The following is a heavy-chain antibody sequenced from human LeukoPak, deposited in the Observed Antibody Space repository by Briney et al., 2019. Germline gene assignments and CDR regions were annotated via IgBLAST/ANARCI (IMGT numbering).Heavy chain of an antibody. CDR2: ISGGDDTT. J-gene: IGHJ6*03. Sequence: GGSLRLSCAASGFIFSNYAMTWVRQGPGKGLEWVSTISGGDDTTTYGDSVKGRFTISRDNSNNTVYLQMDSLRVDDTAVYYCAFSSYYLQGNYYYMDVWGKGTTVTVSS. D-gene: IGHD1-26*01. CDR1: GFIFSNYA. CDR3: AFSSYYLQGNYYYMDV. V-gene: IGHV3-23*01.